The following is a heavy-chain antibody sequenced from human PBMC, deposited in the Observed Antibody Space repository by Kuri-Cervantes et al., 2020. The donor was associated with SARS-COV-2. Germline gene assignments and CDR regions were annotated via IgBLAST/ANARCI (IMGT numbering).Heavy chain of an antibody. CDR3: ARSSGYYRRWYFDL. D-gene: IGHD3-22*01. CDR2: FDPEDGET. Sequence: ASVKVSCKVSGYTLTELSMPWVRQAPGKGLEWMGGFDPEDGETIYAQKFQGRVTMTEDTSTDTAYMELSSLRSEDTAVYYCARSSGYYRRWYFDLWGRGTLVTVSS. J-gene: IGHJ2*01. V-gene: IGHV1-24*01. CDR1: GYTLTELS.